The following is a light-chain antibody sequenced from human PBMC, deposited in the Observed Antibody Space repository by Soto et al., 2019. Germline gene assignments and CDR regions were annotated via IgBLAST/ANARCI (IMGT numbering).Light chain of an antibody. CDR2: DDT. V-gene: IGLV3-21*02. CDR1: NIDTKS. Sequence: SCELTQPPSVSVAPGQTAKITCAGDNIDTKSMHWYQQRPGQAPVLVVHDDTDRAAGIPERFSGSKSGGTATLTISRVEAGDEADYYCQVWDIITYHVVFGGGTKVTVL. J-gene: IGLJ2*01. CDR3: QVWDIITYHVV.